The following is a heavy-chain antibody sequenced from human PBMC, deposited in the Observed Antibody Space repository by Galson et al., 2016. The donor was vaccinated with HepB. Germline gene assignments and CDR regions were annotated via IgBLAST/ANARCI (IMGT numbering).Heavy chain of an antibody. CDR1: GFTFSTNS. CDR3: ARGGGYSSGWYSF. D-gene: IGHD6-13*01. Sequence: LRLSCAASGFTFSTNSMNWVRQAPGKGLEWVSSISSGSAYKYYADSVKGRFTISRDDAKNSLYLQMNSLRVEDTAVYYCARGGGYSSGWYSFWGRGTLVTVSS. V-gene: IGHV3-21*01. CDR2: ISSGSAYK. J-gene: IGHJ4*02.